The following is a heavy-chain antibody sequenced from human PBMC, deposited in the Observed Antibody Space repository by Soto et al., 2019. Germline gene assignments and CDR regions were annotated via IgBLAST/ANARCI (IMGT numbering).Heavy chain of an antibody. D-gene: IGHD2-21*01. CDR1: GGSVSSGSHY. CDR2: VYYSGST. CDR3: AIDVIAPPKYIDP. J-gene: IGHJ5*02. V-gene: IGHV4-61*03. Sequence: SGNLSLTCTVSGGSVSSGSHYWSWIRQPPGKGLEWIGNVYYSGSTKYNPSLKSRVTLSVDRSKNHFSLNLNSVTTADTAVYYCAIDVIAPPKYIDPWGQGLLVTVS.